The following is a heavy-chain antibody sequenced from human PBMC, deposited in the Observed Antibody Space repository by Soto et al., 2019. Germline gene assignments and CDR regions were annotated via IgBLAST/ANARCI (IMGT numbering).Heavy chain of an antibody. CDR1: GFTFADYA. CDR3: SRYCYRGNCHRP. D-gene: IGHD2-21*01. J-gene: IGHJ5*02. CDR2: IKSKAYGETT. V-gene: IGHV3-49*04. Sequence: EVQLVESGGGLVQPGRSLRLACTTSGFTFADYAMTWVRQAPGKGLEWVASIKSKAYGETTEYAASVKGRFTLLRDDSRNTVYLEMDSLKIEDTAVYYCSRYCYRGNCHRPWGQGTRVTVSS.